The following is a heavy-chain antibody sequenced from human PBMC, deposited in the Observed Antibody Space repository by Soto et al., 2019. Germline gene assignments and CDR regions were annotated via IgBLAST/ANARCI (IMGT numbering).Heavy chain of an antibody. J-gene: IGHJ4*02. V-gene: IGHV3-53*01. D-gene: IGHD4-17*01. Sequence: AVGSLRLSCAASGFTVSSNYMSWVRQAPGKGLEWVSVIYSGGSTYYADSVKGRFTISRDNSKNTLYLQMNSLRAEDTAVYCCARVIYGDYSDYWGQGTLVTVSS. CDR3: ARVIYGDYSDY. CDR2: IYSGGST. CDR1: GFTVSSNY.